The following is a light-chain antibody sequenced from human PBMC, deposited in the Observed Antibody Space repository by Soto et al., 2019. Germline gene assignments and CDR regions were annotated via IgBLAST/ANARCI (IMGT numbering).Light chain of an antibody. CDR3: QQYNSWPWT. CDR1: RSVTTN. CDR2: AAS. J-gene: IGKJ1*01. Sequence: EMVMTQSPATLSVSPGERATLSCRASRSVTTNLAWYQQTPGQAPRLLIYAASTRATGLPPRFSASGSGTEFTLTISSLQSEDFAVYYCQQYNSWPWTLGQGTKVDIK. V-gene: IGKV3-15*01.